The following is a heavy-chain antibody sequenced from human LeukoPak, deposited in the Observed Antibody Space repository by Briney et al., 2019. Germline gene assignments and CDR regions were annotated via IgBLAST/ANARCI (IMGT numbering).Heavy chain of an antibody. J-gene: IGHJ4*02. V-gene: IGHV3-23*01. Sequence: GGSLRLSCAASGFTFSSYAMSWVRQAPGKGLEWVSAISGSGGSTYYADSVKGRFTISRDNSKNTLYLQMNSLRAEDTAVYYCAKFSSRRFGESTDYWGQGTLVTVSS. CDR1: GFTFSSYA. CDR2: ISGSGGST. D-gene: IGHD3-10*01. CDR3: AKFSSRRFGESTDY.